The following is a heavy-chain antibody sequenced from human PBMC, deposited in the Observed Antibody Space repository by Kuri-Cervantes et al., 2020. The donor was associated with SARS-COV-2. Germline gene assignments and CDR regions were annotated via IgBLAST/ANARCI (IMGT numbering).Heavy chain of an antibody. D-gene: IGHD3-9*01. CDR1: GFTVSSNY. CDR2: IYSGGST. V-gene: IGHV3-53*05. J-gene: IGHJ4*02. CDR3: ARDSFGLRYFDWLSYFDY. Sequence: ESLNISCSASGFTVSSNYMSWVRQAPGKGLEWVSVIYSGGSTYYADSVKGRFTISRDNSKDTLYLQLDSLRAEDTAVYYCARDSFGLRYFDWLSYFDYWGQGTLVTVSS.